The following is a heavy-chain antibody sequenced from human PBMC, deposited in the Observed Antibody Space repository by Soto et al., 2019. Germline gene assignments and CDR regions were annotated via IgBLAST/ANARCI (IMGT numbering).Heavy chain of an antibody. D-gene: IGHD3-10*01. V-gene: IGHV3-33*01. CDR1: GYTFNKYG. CDR3: ARAGVENWLDP. CDR2: IWYDGTND. Sequence: PGGSLRLSCEGSGYTFNKYGMHWVSQAPGKGLEWVAIIWYDGTNDFYADSVNGRFTISKDNSKNRVYLEMDSLRVEDTGIYYCARAGVENWLDPWGQGTLVTVSS. J-gene: IGHJ5*02.